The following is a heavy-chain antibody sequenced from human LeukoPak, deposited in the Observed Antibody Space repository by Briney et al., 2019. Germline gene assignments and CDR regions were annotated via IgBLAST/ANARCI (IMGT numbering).Heavy chain of an antibody. CDR2: IYYSGST. CDR3: ARMGRRWLQLPRRDYYYMDV. V-gene: IGHV4-39*01. D-gene: IGHD5-24*01. Sequence: SETLSLTCTVSGGSISSSSYYWGWIRQPPGKGLEWIGSIYYSGSTYYNPSLKSRVTISVDTSKNQFSLKLSSVTAADTAVYYCARMGRRWLQLPRRDYYYMDVWGKGTTVTISS. CDR1: GGSISSSSYY. J-gene: IGHJ6*03.